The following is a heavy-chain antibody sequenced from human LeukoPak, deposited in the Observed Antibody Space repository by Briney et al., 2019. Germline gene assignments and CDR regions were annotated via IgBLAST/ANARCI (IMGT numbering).Heavy chain of an antibody. V-gene: IGHV3-7*04. J-gene: IGHJ4*02. D-gene: IGHD6-19*01. CDR1: GSTLSTYW. CDR2: IKEDGSEK. Sequence: GGSLRLSCAASGSTLSTYWMSWVRQAPGKGLEWVANIKEDGSEKYYVDSVKGRFTISRDNAKNSLYLQMNSLRVEDTAVYHCARARLAVSGNYFENWGQGTLVTVSS. CDR3: ARARLAVSGNYFEN.